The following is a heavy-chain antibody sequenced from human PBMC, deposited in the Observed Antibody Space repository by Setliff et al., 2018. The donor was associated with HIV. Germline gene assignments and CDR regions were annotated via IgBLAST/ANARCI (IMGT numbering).Heavy chain of an antibody. CDR3: ARWGGVWGSYRRYYYYGMDV. V-gene: IGHV4-34*01. Sequence: SETLSLTCAVYGGSFSGYYWSWIRQPPGKGLEWIGEINHSGSTNYNPSLKSRVTRSVDTSKNPFSLKLSSVTAADTAVYYCARWGGVWGSYRRYYYYGMDVWGQGTTVTVSS. D-gene: IGHD3-16*02. J-gene: IGHJ6*02. CDR1: GGSFSGYY. CDR2: INHSGST.